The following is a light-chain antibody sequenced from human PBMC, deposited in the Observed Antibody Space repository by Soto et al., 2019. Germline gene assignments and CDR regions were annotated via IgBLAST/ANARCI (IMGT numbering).Light chain of an antibody. CDR2: DAS. J-gene: IGKJ1*01. CDR3: QQYDTSPWT. V-gene: IGKV3-20*01. Sequence: EIVMTQSPDTVSVSPGEGAELSCRASQSVGSRVAWYQQKFGQPPRLLIYDASSRATGIPDRFSGSGSGTDFTLTISRLEPEDFAVYYCQQYDTSPWTFGQGTKVDI. CDR1: QSVGSR.